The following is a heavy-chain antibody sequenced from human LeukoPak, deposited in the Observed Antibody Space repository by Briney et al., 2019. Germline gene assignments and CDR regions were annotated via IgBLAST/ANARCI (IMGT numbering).Heavy chain of an antibody. V-gene: IGHV1-18*01. CDR2: ISAYNGNT. CDR3: ARDRAAFYGLRADYYYGMDV. CDR1: GYTFTSCG. D-gene: IGHD3-3*01. J-gene: IGHJ6*02. Sequence: ASVKVSCKASGYTFTSCGISWVRQAPGQGLEWMGWISAYNGNTNYAQKLQGRVTMTTDTSTSTAYMELRSLRSDDTAVYYCARDRAAFYGLRADYYYGMDVWGQGTTVTVSS.